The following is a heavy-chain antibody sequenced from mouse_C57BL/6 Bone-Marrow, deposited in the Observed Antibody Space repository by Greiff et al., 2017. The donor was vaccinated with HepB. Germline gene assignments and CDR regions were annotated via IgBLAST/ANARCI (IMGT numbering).Heavy chain of an antibody. CDR3: ARRRYYDGSSWGWYFDV. V-gene: IGHV1-63*01. CDR1: GYTFTNYW. CDR2: IYPGGGYT. D-gene: IGHD1-1*01. J-gene: IGHJ1*03. Sequence: QVQLQQSGAELVRPGPSVKMSCKASGYTFTNYWIGWAKQRPGHGLEWIGDIYPGGGYTNYNEKFKGKATLTADKSSSTAYMQFSSLTSEDSAIYYGARRRYYDGSSWGWYFDVWGTGTTVTVSS.